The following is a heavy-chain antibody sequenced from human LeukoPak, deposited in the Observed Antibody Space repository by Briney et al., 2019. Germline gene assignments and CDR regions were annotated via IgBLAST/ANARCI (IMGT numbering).Heavy chain of an antibody. CDR1: GGSFSGYY. J-gene: IGHJ4*02. CDR2: INHSGST. V-gene: IGHV4-34*01. Sequence: SETLSLTCAVYGGSFSGYYWRWIRQPPGKGLEWIGEINHSGSTNYNPSLKSRVTISVDTSKNQFSLKLSSVTAADTAVYYCARARRGDGDYVIDYWGQGTLVTVSS. CDR3: ARARRGDGDYVIDY. D-gene: IGHD4-17*01.